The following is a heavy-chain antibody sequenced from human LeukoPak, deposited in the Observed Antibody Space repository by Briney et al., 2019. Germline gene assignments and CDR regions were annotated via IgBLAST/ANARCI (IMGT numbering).Heavy chain of an antibody. D-gene: IGHD3-9*01. J-gene: IGHJ6*04. CDR2: INSDGSRT. V-gene: IGHV3-74*01. CDR1: GFTFSSYW. CDR3: ARGNYDILTGSGNYYYGMDV. Sequence: GGALRLSCAASGFTFSSYWMHWVRQAPGKGLVWVSRINSDGSRTSYPDSVKGRFTISRDNAKNTLYLQMNSLRAEDTAVYYCARGNYDILTGSGNYYYGMDVWGKGTTVTVSS.